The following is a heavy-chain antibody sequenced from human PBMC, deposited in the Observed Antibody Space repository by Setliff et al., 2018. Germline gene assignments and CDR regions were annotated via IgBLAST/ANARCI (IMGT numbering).Heavy chain of an antibody. CDR1: GYTFTSYN. CDR2: MNPNSGNT. V-gene: IGHV1-8*01. Sequence: VASVKVSCKASGYTFTSYNINWVRQATGQGLEWMGWMNPNSGNTGYAQKFQGRVTMTRNTSIKTAYMELNSLRSEDTAVYYCARGTLWFGEPIDSWGQGTLVTVSS. J-gene: IGHJ4*02. CDR3: ARGTLWFGEPIDS. D-gene: IGHD3-10*01.